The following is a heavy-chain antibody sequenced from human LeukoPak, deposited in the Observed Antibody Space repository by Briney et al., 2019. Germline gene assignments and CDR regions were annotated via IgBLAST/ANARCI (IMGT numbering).Heavy chain of an antibody. D-gene: IGHD3-10*01. J-gene: IGHJ4*02. Sequence: PGGSLRLSCAASGFTFSSYWMSWVRQSPGKGLEWVANIKPDGSEKYYVDSVKARFTISRDNARNALFLEMNSLRAEDTAVYYCARERMYSGSGSTFPYYDYWGQGTLVIVSS. CDR3: ARERMYSGSGSTFPYYDY. CDR1: GFTFSSYW. CDR2: IKPDGSEK. V-gene: IGHV3-7*01.